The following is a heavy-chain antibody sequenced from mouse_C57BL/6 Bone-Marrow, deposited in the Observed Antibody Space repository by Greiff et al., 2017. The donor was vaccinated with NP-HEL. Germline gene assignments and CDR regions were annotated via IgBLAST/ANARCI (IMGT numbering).Heavy chain of an antibody. J-gene: IGHJ2*01. Sequence: QVQLQQPGAELVKPGASVKLSCKASGYTFTSYWMQWVKQRPGQGLEWIGEIDPSDSYTNYNQKFKGKATLTVDTSSSTAYMQLSSLTSEDSAVYYCARADIYYDYDVGYFDYRGQGTTLTVSS. CDR2: IDPSDSYT. CDR1: GYTFTSYW. CDR3: ARADIYYDYDVGYFDY. V-gene: IGHV1-50*01. D-gene: IGHD2-4*01.